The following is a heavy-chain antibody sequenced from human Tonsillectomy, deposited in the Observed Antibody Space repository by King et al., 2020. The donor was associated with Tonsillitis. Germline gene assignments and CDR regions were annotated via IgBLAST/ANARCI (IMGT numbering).Heavy chain of an antibody. V-gene: IGHV3-21*01. CDR2: IHSSGAYI. J-gene: IGHJ4*02. D-gene: IGHD3-10*01. CDR1: GFNFSTYG. CDR3: ARGFTGGPVNVLFDH. Sequence: VQLVESGGGLVKPGGSLRLSCAASGFNFSTYGMNWVRQAPGKGLEWLSSIHSSGAYIYYADSLQGRFTISRDNAKNSLYLQMNTLRAEDTAVYYCARGFTGGPVNVLFDHWGQGTLVTVSS.